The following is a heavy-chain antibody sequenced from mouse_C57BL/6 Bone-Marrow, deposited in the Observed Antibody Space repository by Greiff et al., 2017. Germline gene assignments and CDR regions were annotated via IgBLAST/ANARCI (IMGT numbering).Heavy chain of an antibody. CDR1: GYTFTSYW. V-gene: IGHV1-72*01. J-gene: IGHJ2*01. D-gene: IGHD1-1*01. CDR2: IDPNSGGT. CDR3: ARALFTTVVATVPDY. Sequence: QVQLQQPGAELVKPGASVKLSCKASGYTFTSYWMHWVTPRPGRGLEWIGRIDPNSGGTKYNEKFKSKAPLPVDKPSSTAYMQRSSLTSEDSAVYYFARALFTTVVATVPDYGGQGTTLTVAS.